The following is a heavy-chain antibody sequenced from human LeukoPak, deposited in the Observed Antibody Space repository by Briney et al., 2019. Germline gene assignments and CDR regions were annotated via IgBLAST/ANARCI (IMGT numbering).Heavy chain of an antibody. CDR2: IYYSGST. Sequence: SETLSLTCTVSGGSISSYYWSWIRQPPGKGLEWIGYIYYSGSTNYNPSLKSRVTISVDTSKNQFSLKLTSVTAADTAVYYCARTTEGGYTYGYFFYYYMDVWGKGTTVTISS. D-gene: IGHD5-18*01. CDR3: ARTTEGGYTYGYFFYYYMDV. V-gene: IGHV4-59*01. J-gene: IGHJ6*03. CDR1: GGSISSYY.